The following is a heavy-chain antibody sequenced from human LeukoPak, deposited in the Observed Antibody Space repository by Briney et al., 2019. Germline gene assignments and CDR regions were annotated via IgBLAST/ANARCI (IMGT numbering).Heavy chain of an antibody. CDR3: ARESPATSWFDP. J-gene: IGHJ5*02. Sequence: GASVNVSCTASGYTFTGYYMHWVRQAPGQGLEWMGWINPNSGGTNYAQKFQGWVTMTRDTSISTAYVELSRLRSDDTAVYYCARESPATSWFDPWGQGTLVTVSS. V-gene: IGHV1-2*04. D-gene: IGHD5-12*01. CDR2: INPNSGGT. CDR1: GYTFTGYY.